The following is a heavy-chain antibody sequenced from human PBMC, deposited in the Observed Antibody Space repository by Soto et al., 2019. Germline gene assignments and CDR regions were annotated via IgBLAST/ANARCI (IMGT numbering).Heavy chain of an antibody. D-gene: IGHD2-2*01. CDR1: GYTFTTYG. Sequence: QVQLVQSGAEVKKPGASVKVSCKASGYTFTTYGINWVRQAPGQGLEWMGWVSPYNGDTTHAQKVQGRVTMTTDTSTRTAYLELRSLRSDDTAVYYCAREVGHMDVWGQGTTVTVSS. V-gene: IGHV1-18*04. J-gene: IGHJ6*02. CDR3: AREVGHMDV. CDR2: VSPYNGDT.